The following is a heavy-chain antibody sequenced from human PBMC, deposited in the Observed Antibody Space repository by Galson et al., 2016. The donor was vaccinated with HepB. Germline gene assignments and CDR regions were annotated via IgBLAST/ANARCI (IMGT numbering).Heavy chain of an antibody. D-gene: IGHD3-10*01. Sequence: SLRLSCAASGFTFSNYWMSWVRQAPGEGLEWLVNIKQDGTQKDYVDSVKGRFTISRDNAKNSLYLQMNSLRVEDTAVYYCAREGKGCFDIWGQGTMVTVSS. CDR1: GFTFSNYW. V-gene: IGHV3-7*01. J-gene: IGHJ3*02. CDR2: IKQDGTQK. CDR3: AREGKGCFDI.